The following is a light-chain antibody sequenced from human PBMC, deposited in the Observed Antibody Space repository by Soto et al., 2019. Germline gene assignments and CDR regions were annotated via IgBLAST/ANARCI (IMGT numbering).Light chain of an antibody. J-gene: IGLJ2*01. V-gene: IGLV2-23*01. CDR3: CSYXDXSRXXV. CDR2: EDT. Sequence: QSVLTQSASVSGSPGQSITISCTGTGSVVGSYNLVSWYQQVPGKAPKLMVYEDTKRPSGVSNRFSGSKSGNSASLTISGLQAEDEADYYCCSYXDXSRXXVFGGGTKLTXL. CDR1: GSVVGSYNL.